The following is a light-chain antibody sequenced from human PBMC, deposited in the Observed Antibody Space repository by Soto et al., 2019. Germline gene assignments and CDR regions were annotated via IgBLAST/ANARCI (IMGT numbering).Light chain of an antibody. CDR1: SSDVGGYNY. CDR2: EVN. CDR3: SSYAGSNNLV. J-gene: IGLJ2*01. Sequence: QSALTQPPSASGSPGQSVTISCTGTSSDVGGYNYVSWYQQHPGKAPKVMIYEVNKRPSGVPDRFSGSTSGNTASLTVSGLQAEDEADYYCSSYAGSNNLVFGGGTKLTVL. V-gene: IGLV2-8*01.